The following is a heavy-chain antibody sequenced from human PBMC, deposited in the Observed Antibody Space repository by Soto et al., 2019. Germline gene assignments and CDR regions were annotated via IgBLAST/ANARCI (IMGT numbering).Heavy chain of an antibody. V-gene: IGHV1-58*01. Sequence: SVKVSCKASGFTFTSSAVQWVRQARGQRLEWIGWIVVGSGNTNYAQKFQERVTITRDMSTSTAYMELSSLRSEDTAVYYCAATLYLNYYGSGSYYMSGIDVWGQGTLVTVSS. D-gene: IGHD3-10*01. J-gene: IGHJ4*02. CDR1: GFTFTSSA. CDR2: IVVGSGNT. CDR3: AATLYLNYYGSGSYYMSGIDV.